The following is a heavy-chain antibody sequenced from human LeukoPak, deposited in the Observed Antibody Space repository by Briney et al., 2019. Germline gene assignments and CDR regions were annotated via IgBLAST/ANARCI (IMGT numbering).Heavy chain of an antibody. J-gene: IGHJ4*02. CDR2: IYQDGSEK. D-gene: IGHD3-16*01. CDR3: AKDVSYVAFY. Sequence: PGGSLRLSCAASGFIFSNYWMSWVRQAPGKGLEWVANIYQDGSEKNYVDSVKGRFTISRDNAKNSLYLQMNSLRAEDTAVYYCAKDVSYVAFYWGQGTLVTVSS. CDR1: GFIFSNYW. V-gene: IGHV3-7*03.